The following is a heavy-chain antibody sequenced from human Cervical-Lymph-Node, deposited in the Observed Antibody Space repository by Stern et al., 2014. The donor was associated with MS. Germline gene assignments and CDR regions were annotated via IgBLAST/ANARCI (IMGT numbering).Heavy chain of an antibody. CDR1: GGPITNYY. V-gene: IGHV4-59*01. CDR3: AREEGRDF. Sequence: QVQLVQSGPGLVKPSETLSLTCTVSGGPITNYYWSWIRQPPGKGLEWIGYIYDSGRTNYNPSLKSRVSMSVDTSKNQFSLNLRSVTAADTAVYYCAREEGRDFWGQGTLVTVSS. J-gene: IGHJ4*02. CDR2: IYDSGRT.